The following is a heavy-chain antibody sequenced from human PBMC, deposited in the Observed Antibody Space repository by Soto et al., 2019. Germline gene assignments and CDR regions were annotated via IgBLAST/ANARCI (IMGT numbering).Heavy chain of an antibody. D-gene: IGHD6-6*01. V-gene: IGHV3-11*05. CDR2: ISGTSAYT. CDR1: GFTFSDYY. Sequence: GGSLRLSCAVSGFTFSDYYMTWFRQAPGKGLEWVSYISGTSAYTNYADSVKGRFTISRDNAKNLLYLQMTSLRDEDTAVYFCARDPSRRSPPDLWGQGTLVTSPQ. J-gene: IGHJ5*02. CDR3: ARDPSRRSPPDL.